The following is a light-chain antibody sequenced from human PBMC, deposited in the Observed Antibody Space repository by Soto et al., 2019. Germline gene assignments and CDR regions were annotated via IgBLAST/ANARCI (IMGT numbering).Light chain of an antibody. CDR3: CSYTSGRPLVV. CDR1: SGDVGGYNY. V-gene: IGLV2-14*03. CDR2: DVT. Sequence: QSALTQPASVSGSPGQSITISCSGTSGDVGGYNYVSWYQHHPGKAPKLIIYDVTYRPSGVSDRFSGSKSGNMASLAISGLQAEDEAAYYCCSYTSGRPLVVFGEGTKLTVL. J-gene: IGLJ2*01.